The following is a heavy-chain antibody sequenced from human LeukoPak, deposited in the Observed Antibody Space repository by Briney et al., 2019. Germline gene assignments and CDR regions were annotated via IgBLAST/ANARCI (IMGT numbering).Heavy chain of an antibody. CDR3: ARRASYYSGYDQYYYYGMDV. D-gene: IGHD5-12*01. Sequence: EASVKVSCKASGYTFTSYGISWVRQAPGQGLEWMGWISAYNGNTNYAQKLQGRVTMTTDTSTSTAYMELRSLRSGDTAVYYCARRASYYSGYDQYYYYGMDVWGKGTTVTVSS. CDR1: GYTFTSYG. J-gene: IGHJ6*04. V-gene: IGHV1-18*04. CDR2: ISAYNGNT.